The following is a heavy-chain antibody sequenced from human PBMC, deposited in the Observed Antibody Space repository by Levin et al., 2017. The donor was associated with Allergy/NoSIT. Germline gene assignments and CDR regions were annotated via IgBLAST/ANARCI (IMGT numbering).Heavy chain of an antibody. CDR1: GGSFSGYY. CDR3: ARGQMRRDGYKPGWFDP. J-gene: IGHJ5*02. CDR2: INHSGST. Sequence: ASETLSLTCAVYGGSFSGYYWSWIRQPPGKGLEWIGEINHSGSTNYNPSLKSRVTISVDTSKNQFSLKLSSVTAADTAVYYCARGQMRRDGYKPGWFDPWGQGTLVTVSS. D-gene: IGHD5-24*01. V-gene: IGHV4-34*01.